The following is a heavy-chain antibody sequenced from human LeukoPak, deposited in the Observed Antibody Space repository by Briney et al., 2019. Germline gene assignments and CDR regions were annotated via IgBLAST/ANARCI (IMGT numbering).Heavy chain of an antibody. V-gene: IGHV4-34*01. Sequence: SETLSLTCAVYGGSFSSYYWSWIRQPPGKGLEWIGEINHSGSTNYNPSLKSRVTISVDTSKNQFSLKLSSVTAADTAVYYCARGPDVVTLNLGYFDYWGQGTLVTVSS. CDR1: GGSFSSYY. J-gene: IGHJ4*02. D-gene: IGHD2-15*01. CDR3: ARGPDVVTLNLGYFDY. CDR2: INHSGST.